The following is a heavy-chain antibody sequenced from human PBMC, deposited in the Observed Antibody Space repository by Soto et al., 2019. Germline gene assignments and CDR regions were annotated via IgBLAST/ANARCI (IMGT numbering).Heavy chain of an antibody. Sequence: ASVKVSCKASGYTFTGHYIHWVRQAPEQGPEWMGEIGPESGATRYAQKFQGRVTMTRDMSITTVYMELNNLSPDDTAVYYCGRGRSGQIVVFYWDQGTPGTVSS. J-gene: IGHJ4*02. CDR2: IGPESGAT. D-gene: IGHD1-26*01. CDR1: GYTFTGHY. V-gene: IGHV1-2*02. CDR3: GRGRSGQIVVFY.